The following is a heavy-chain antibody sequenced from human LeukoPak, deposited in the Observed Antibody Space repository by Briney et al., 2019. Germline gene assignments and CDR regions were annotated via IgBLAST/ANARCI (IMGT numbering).Heavy chain of an antibody. D-gene: IGHD2-2*02. V-gene: IGHV4-30-4*08. Sequence: SETLSLTCTVSGGSISSGDYYWSWIRQPPGKGLEWIGYIYYSGSTYYNPSLKSRVTISVDTSKNQFSLKLSSVTAADTALYYCATHCSSTSCYNLGSYYYYMDVWGKGTTVTVSS. J-gene: IGHJ6*03. CDR3: ATHCSSTSCYNLGSYYYYMDV. CDR2: IYYSGST. CDR1: GGSISSGDYY.